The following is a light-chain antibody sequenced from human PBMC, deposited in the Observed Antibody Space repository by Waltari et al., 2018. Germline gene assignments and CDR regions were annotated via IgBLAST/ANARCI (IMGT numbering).Light chain of an antibody. J-gene: IGLJ2*01. CDR2: AKN. CDR3: NSRDSSANHVV. V-gene: IGLV3-19*01. Sequence: SSELTQDPAVSVALGQTVRITCQGDSLRSNYASWYQQKPGQAPVLVIYAKNNRPSGIPDRFSGSSSGDTASLTINGAQAEDEADYYCNSRDSSANHVVFGGGTKLTVL. CDR1: SLRSNY.